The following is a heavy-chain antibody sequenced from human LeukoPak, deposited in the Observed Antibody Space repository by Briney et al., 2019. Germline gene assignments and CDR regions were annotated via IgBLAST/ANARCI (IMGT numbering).Heavy chain of an antibody. J-gene: IGHJ4*02. V-gene: IGHV3-48*03. CDR1: GFTFSSYE. D-gene: IGHD6-19*01. CDR3: ARETGGWYLY. CDR2: ISSSGSAI. Sequence: GGSLRLSCAASGFTFSSYEMNWVRQAPGKELEWVSYISSSGSAIYYADSVKGRFTISRDDAKNSLYLQRNNLRAEDTAVYYCARETGGWYLYWGRGTLVTVSS.